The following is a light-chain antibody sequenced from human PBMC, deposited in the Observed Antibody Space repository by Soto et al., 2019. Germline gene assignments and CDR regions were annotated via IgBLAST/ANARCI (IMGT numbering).Light chain of an antibody. CDR1: QGIRNY. CDR3: QQYNVYPRT. Sequence: DIQMTQSPSSLSASVGDRVTISCRASQGIRNYLAWFQQKPGKAPKSLIYAAFSLQSGAPSRFSGSGSGTEFTLTISSLQPDDFATYYCQQYNVYPRTFGQGTKVEIK. CDR2: AAF. V-gene: IGKV1-16*01. J-gene: IGKJ1*01.